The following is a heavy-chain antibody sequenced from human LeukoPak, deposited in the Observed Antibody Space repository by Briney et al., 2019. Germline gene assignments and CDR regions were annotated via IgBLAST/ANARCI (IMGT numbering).Heavy chain of an antibody. CDR2: IYPGDSDT. Sequence: GESLKISCKGSGYSFTSYWIGWVRQMPGKGLEWMGIIYPGDSDTRYSPSFQGQVTISADKSISTAYLQWSSLKASDTAMYYCARPPAYCGGDCYSMQHWGQGTLVTVSS. CDR1: GYSFTSYW. D-gene: IGHD2-21*02. J-gene: IGHJ1*01. CDR3: ARPPAYCGGDCYSMQH. V-gene: IGHV5-51*01.